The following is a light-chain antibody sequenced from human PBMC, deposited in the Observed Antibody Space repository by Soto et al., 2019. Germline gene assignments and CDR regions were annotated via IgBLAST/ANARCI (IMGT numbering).Light chain of an antibody. CDR3: QQYENIPT. J-gene: IGKJ5*01. V-gene: IGKV1-33*01. CDR2: DAS. Sequence: DIQMTQSPSSLSASVGDRVTIXXQASQNINNDLNGYQQKPGRAPKIRIYDASNLEAGVPSRFRGSGSGTDFTFTISRLQPADIATYYCQQYENIPTFGQGTRLEIK. CDR1: QNINND.